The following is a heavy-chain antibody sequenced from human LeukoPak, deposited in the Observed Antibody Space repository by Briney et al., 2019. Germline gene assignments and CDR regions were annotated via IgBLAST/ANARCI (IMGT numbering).Heavy chain of an antibody. CDR3: VKGGSYYGYFDY. Sequence: GGFLRLSCAASGFTFDDYGMHWVRQAPGKGVEWVSLITWDGGRTYYADSVKGRFTISRDNSKNSLYLHMNSLRPEDTALYYCVKGGSYYGYFDYWGQGTLVTVSS. D-gene: IGHD1-26*01. CDR2: ITWDGGRT. J-gene: IGHJ4*02. V-gene: IGHV3-43D*04. CDR1: GFTFDDYG.